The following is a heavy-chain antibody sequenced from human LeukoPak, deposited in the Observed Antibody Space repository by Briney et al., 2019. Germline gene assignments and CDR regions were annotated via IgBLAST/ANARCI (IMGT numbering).Heavy chain of an antibody. Sequence: ASVKVSCRVSGYTRTELSMHWVRQAPGKGLEWMGGFDPEDGETIYAQKFQGRVTMTEDTSTDTAYMELSSLRSEDTAVYYCATVPDIVVVPAARKLEFDPWGQGTLVTVSS. CDR2: FDPEDGET. CDR1: GYTRTELS. V-gene: IGHV1-24*01. D-gene: IGHD2-2*01. CDR3: ATVPDIVVVPAARKLEFDP. J-gene: IGHJ5*02.